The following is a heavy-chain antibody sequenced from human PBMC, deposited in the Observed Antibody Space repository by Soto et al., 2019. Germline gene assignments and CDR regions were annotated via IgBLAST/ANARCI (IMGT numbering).Heavy chain of an antibody. D-gene: IGHD6-13*01. V-gene: IGHV3-23*01. J-gene: IGHJ4*02. CDR1: GFTFSDYA. Sequence: SGFTFSDYAMHWVRQAPGKGLEWVSSITYTGVSTYYVDSVKGRFTISRDNSKDTLYLQMNSLRAEDTAIYYCAKDGAGSSTWYGSYFDYWGQGTLVTVSS. CDR3: AKDGAGSSTWYGSYFDY. CDR2: ITYTGVST.